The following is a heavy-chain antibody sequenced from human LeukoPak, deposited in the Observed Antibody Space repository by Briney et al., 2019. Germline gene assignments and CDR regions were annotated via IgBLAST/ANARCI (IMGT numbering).Heavy chain of an antibody. V-gene: IGHV4-59*01. CDR2: IYYSGST. CDR3: ARAGGVAGYMDV. J-gene: IGHJ6*03. CDR1: GGSFSGYY. Sequence: SGTLSLTCAVYGGSFSGYYWSWIRQPPGKGLEWIGYIYYSGSTNYNPSLKSRVTISVDTSKNQFSLKLNSVTAADTAVYYCARAGGVAGYMDVWGKGTTVTISS. D-gene: IGHD3-16*01.